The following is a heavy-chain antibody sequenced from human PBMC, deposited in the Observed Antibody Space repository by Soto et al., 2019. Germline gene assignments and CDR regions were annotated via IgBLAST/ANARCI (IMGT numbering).Heavy chain of an antibody. CDR2: IYYSGST. CDR1: GGSISSSSYY. V-gene: IGHV4-39*01. D-gene: IGHD6-6*01. J-gene: IGHJ6*02. Sequence: PSETLSLTCTFSGGSISSSSYYWGWIRQPPGKGLEWIGSIYYSGSTYYNPSLKSRVTISVDTSKNQFSLKLSSVTAADTAVYYCASLFEHGSSSGGVPLDVWGQGTTVTVSS. CDR3: ASLFEHGSSSGGVPLDV.